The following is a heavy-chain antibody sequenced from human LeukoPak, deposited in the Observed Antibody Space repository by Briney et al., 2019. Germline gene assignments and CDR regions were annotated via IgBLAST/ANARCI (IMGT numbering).Heavy chain of an antibody. CDR3: ARDGHPFDY. J-gene: IGHJ4*02. Sequence: GGSLRLSCAASGFTFRSYWMSWVRQAPGKGLEWVANLNQDGTGKYYLDSVKGRFTISRDNAKKSLNLQMNSLRAEDTALYYCARDGHPFDYWGQGTLVTVSS. V-gene: IGHV3-7*03. CDR1: GFTFRSYW. CDR2: LNQDGTGK.